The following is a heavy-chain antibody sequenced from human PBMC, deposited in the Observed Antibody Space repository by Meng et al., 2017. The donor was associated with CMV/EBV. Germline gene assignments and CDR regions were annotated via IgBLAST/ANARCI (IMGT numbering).Heavy chain of an antibody. Sequence: QLVESGGGLVKSGGSLRLSCAAAGFTLSDYYMSWIRQAPGKGLEWVSYISSSSSYTNYADSVKGRFTISRDNAKNSLYLQMNSLRAEDTAVYYCARDRTGYPFDYWGQGTLVTVSS. CDR1: GFTLSDYY. CDR3: ARDRTGYPFDY. J-gene: IGHJ4*02. V-gene: IGHV3-11*05. D-gene: IGHD3/OR15-3a*01. CDR2: ISSSSSYT.